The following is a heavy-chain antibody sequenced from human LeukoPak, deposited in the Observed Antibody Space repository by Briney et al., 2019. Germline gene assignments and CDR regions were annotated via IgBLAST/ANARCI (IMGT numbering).Heavy chain of an antibody. Sequence: MASETLSLTCTVSGASISSYYGSWIRQPPGKGLEWIGYIYYSGSTNYNPYLKSRVTISVDPSKNQFSLKLSSVTAADTAVYYCARGGYSGYDPFDYWGQGTLVTVSS. CDR2: IYYSGST. J-gene: IGHJ4*02. CDR1: GASISSYY. D-gene: IGHD5-12*01. V-gene: IGHV4-59*01. CDR3: ARGGYSGYDPFDY.